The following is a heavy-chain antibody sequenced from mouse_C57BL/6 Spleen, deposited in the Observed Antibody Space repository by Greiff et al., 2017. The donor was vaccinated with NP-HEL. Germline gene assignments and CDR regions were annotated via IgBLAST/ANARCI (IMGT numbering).Heavy chain of an antibody. CDR3: ANYYGYDGGYAMDY. V-gene: IGHV2-5*01. CDR1: GFSLTSYG. J-gene: IGHJ4*01. Sequence: QVQLQQSGPGLVQPSQSLSITCTVSGFSLTSYGVHWVRQSPGKGLEWLGVIWRGGSTDYNAAFMSRLSITKDNSKSQVFFKMNSLQADDTAIYYCANYYGYDGGYAMDYWGQGTSVTVSS. CDR2: IWRGGST. D-gene: IGHD2-2*01.